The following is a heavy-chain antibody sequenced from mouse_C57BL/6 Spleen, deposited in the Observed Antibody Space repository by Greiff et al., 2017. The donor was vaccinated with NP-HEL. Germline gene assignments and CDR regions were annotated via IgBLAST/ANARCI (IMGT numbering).Heavy chain of an antibody. J-gene: IGHJ3*01. D-gene: IGHD2-4*01. Sequence: QVQLKESGAELARPGASVKLSCKASGYTFTSYGISWVKQRTGQGLEWIGEIYPRSGNTYYNEKFKGKATLTADKSSSTAYMELRSLTSEDSAVYFCARLYDYDGSFAYWGQGTLVTVSA. CDR2: IYPRSGNT. CDR3: ARLYDYDGSFAY. CDR1: GYTFTSYG. V-gene: IGHV1-81*01.